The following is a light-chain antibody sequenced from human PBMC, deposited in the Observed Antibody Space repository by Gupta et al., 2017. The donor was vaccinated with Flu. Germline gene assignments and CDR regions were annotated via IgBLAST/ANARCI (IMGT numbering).Light chain of an antibody. CDR1: QSVSSY. V-gene: IGKV3-11*01. CDR3: QQRRSWPPYT. Sequence: EIVLTQSPAILSLFPGERATLSCRASQSVSSYLAWYQQKPGQAPRLLIYDTSNRAPGIPTRFSGSGYGTNLALTISSREQEDFAVYYCQQRRSWPPYTFGQGTRLEIK. J-gene: IGKJ2*01. CDR2: DTS.